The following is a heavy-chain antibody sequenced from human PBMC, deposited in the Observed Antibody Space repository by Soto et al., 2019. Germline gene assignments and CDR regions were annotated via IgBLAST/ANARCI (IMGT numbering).Heavy chain of an antibody. CDR3: APWFGAFDY. CDR1: GFTFSSYG. D-gene: IGHD3-10*01. J-gene: IGHJ4*02. Sequence: QVQLVESGGGVVQPGRSLRLSCAASGFTFSSYGIHWVRQAPGKGLEWVAVISYDGSNNYYADSVKGRFTISRDNSKNTLYLQMNSLRAEDTAVYYCAPWFGAFDYWGQGTLVTVSS. V-gene: IGHV3-30*03. CDR2: ISYDGSNN.